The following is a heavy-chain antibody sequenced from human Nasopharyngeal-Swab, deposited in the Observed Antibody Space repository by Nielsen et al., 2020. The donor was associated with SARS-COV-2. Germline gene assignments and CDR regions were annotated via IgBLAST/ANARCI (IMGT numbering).Heavy chain of an antibody. V-gene: IGHV3-23*03. CDR3: ARVLLRALGKFGEGYAFDI. CDR2: IYSGSGGT. J-gene: IGHJ3*02. Sequence: GESLKISCAASGFTFSSYAMTWVRQAPGKGLEWVSCIYSGSGGTYYADSVKGRFTISRDNAKNSLYLQMNSLRVEDTAVYYCARVLLRALGKFGEGYAFDIWGQGTMVTVSS. D-gene: IGHD3-10*01. CDR1: GFTFSSYA.